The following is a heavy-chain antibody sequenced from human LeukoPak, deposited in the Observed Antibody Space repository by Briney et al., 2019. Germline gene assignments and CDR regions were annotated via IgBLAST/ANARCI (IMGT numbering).Heavy chain of an antibody. Sequence: ASVKVSCKSSGYTFTSYYMYWVRQAPGQGLEWMGIINPSGGSTSYAQKFQGRVTMTRDTSTSTVYMELGSLRSEDTAVYYCARDSGMVRGTVDYWGQGTLVTVSS. CDR1: GYTFTSYY. V-gene: IGHV1-46*01. CDR2: INPSGGST. CDR3: ARDSGMVRGTVDY. J-gene: IGHJ4*02. D-gene: IGHD3-10*01.